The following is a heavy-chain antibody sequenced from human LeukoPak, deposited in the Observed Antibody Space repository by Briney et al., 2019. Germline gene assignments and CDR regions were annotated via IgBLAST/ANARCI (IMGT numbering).Heavy chain of an antibody. Sequence: SETLSLTCTVSGGSISSGGYYWSWIRQHPGKGLEWIGYIYYSGSTYYNPSLKSRITISVDTSKNQFSLKLSSVTAADTAVYYCATRAAAGSFDYWGQGTLVTVSS. V-gene: IGHV4-31*03. CDR1: GGSISSGGYY. CDR2: IYYSGST. J-gene: IGHJ4*02. D-gene: IGHD6-13*01. CDR3: ATRAAAGSFDY.